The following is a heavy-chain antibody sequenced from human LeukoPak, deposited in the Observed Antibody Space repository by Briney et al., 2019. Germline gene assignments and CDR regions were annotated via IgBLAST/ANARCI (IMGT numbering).Heavy chain of an antibody. Sequence: GGSLRLSCAASGFTFSRHWMDWVRQAPGKGLEWVSYISSSGSTIYYADSVEGRFTISRDNAKNSLYLQMNSLRAEDTAVYYCARGSVGDGYNYYFDYWGQGTLVTVSS. D-gene: IGHD5-24*01. CDR2: ISSSGSTI. CDR3: ARGSVGDGYNYYFDY. V-gene: IGHV3-48*04. J-gene: IGHJ4*02. CDR1: GFTFSRHW.